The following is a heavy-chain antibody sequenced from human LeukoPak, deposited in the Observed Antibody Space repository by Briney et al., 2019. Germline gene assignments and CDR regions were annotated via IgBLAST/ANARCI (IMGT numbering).Heavy chain of an antibody. J-gene: IGHJ5*02. CDR2: ISSSSSTI. CDR3: ARGTEFDP. CDR1: GFTFSSYS. V-gene: IGHV3-48*04. D-gene: IGHD1-14*01. Sequence: GGSLRLSCAAAGFTFSSYSMNWVRQAPGKGLEWVSYISSSSSTIYYADSVKGRFTISRDNAKNSLCLQMNSLRAEDTAVYYCARGTEFDPWGQGTLVTVSS.